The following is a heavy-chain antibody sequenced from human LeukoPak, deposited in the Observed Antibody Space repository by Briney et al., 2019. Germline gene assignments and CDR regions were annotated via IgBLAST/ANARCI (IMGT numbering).Heavy chain of an antibody. CDR1: RFTFSNYW. CDR3: AKWGPHCVGDYCPALDS. Sequence: GGSLRLSCVASRFTFSNYWMSWVRQAPGKGLEWVADINQDGSKKPYADSMKGRFTISRDNAKESLYLQLNSLRADDTAVYYCAKWGPHCVGDYCPALDSWGQGTLVTVSS. D-gene: IGHD2-21*02. J-gene: IGHJ4*02. V-gene: IGHV3-7*01. CDR2: INQDGSKK.